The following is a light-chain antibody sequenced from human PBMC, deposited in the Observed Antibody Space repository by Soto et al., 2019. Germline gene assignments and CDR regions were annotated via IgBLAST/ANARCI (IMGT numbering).Light chain of an antibody. CDR3: QHYNNWPYT. J-gene: IGKJ2*01. CDR1: QSVTSN. CDR2: GAS. V-gene: IGKV3-15*01. Sequence: EIVMTQSPVTLSVSPGERATLSCRASQSVTSNLAWYQQKPGQAPRLLIYGASTRATGLPARFSGSGSGTEFTLTISSLQSEDFAVYYCQHYNNWPYTFGQGTKLEIK.